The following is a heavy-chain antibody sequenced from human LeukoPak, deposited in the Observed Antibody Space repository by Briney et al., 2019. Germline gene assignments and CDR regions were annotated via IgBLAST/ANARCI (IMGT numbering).Heavy chain of an antibody. Sequence: SQTLSLTCTVSGGSISSGGYYWSWIRQHPGKGLEWIGYIYYSGSTYYNPSLKSRVTISVDTSKNQFSLKLSSVTAADTAVYYCARGSFSSSWSYFDYWGQGTLVTVSS. D-gene: IGHD6-13*01. CDR1: GGSISSGGYY. V-gene: IGHV4-31*03. J-gene: IGHJ4*02. CDR3: ARGSFSSSWSYFDY. CDR2: IYYSGST.